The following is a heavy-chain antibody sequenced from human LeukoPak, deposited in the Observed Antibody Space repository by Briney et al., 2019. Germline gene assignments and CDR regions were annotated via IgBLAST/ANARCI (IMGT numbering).Heavy chain of an antibody. D-gene: IGHD2-2*01. CDR3: AKDRYCSSTRCYGDFDY. CDR2: ISPDDKTT. V-gene: IGHV3-74*01. Sequence: GGSLRLSCAASGFTFSKNWLHWVRQAPGKGLVWVSRISPDDKTTSYADSVKGRFTVSRDDAKKTLYLQMNSLRAEDTAVYYCAKDRYCSSTRCYGDFDYWGQGTLVTVSS. CDR1: GFTFSKNW. J-gene: IGHJ4*02.